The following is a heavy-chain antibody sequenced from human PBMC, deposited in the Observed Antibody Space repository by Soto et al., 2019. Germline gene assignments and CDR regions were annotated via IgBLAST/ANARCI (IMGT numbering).Heavy chain of an antibody. V-gene: IGHV3-21*01. J-gene: IGHJ5*02. CDR2: ISSCSSYI. CDR3: VTTLGFCRGGICYSQWFDP. Sequence: GGSLRLSCAASGFTFSTHSMNWVRQAPGKGLEWVSSISSCSSYIFYADSVKGRFTISRDNAKNSLYLQMDSLRAEDTAVYYCVTTLGFCRGGICYSQWFDPWGQGTLVTVSS. D-gene: IGHD2-15*01. CDR1: GFTFSTHS.